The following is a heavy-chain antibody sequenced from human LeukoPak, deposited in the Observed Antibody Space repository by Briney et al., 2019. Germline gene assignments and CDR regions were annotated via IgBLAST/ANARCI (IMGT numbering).Heavy chain of an antibody. CDR3: ARVHCSGGSCYLDP. D-gene: IGHD2-15*01. V-gene: IGHV1-3*01. Sequence: KFQGRVTITRDTSASTAYVELSSLRSEDTAVYYCARVHCSGGSCYLDPWGQGTLVTVSS. J-gene: IGHJ5*02.